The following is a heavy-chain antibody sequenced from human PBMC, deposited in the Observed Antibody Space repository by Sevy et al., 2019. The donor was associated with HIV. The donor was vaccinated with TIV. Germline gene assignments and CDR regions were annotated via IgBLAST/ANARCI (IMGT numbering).Heavy chain of an antibody. CDR1: GFTFSSYA. D-gene: IGHD2-8*01. V-gene: IGHV3-30*04. Sequence: GGSLRLSCAASGFTFSSYAMHWVRQAPGKGLEWVALISYDGSNKYYADSVKGRFTISRDNSKNTLYLQMNSLRAEDTAVYYCARVLMVYAAYYYYGMDVWGQGTTVTVSS. CDR2: ISYDGSNK. CDR3: ARVLMVYAAYYYYGMDV. J-gene: IGHJ6*02.